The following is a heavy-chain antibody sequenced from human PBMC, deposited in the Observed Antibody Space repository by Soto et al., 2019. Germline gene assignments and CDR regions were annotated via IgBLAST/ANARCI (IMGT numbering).Heavy chain of an antibody. J-gene: IGHJ4*02. V-gene: IGHV4-34*01. CDR3: ERHSIWLLLSDY. CDR2: INHSGST. CDR1: GGSFSGYY. D-gene: IGHD3-22*01. Sequence: SETLSLTCAVYGGSFSGYYWSWIRQPPGKGLEWIGEINHSGSTNYNPSLKSRVTIFVDTSKNQFSLKLGSVTAADTAVYFCERHSIWLLLSDYWGQGTLVTVSS.